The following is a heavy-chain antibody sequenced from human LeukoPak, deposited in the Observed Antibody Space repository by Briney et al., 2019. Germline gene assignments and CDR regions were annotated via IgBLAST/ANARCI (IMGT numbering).Heavy chain of an antibody. V-gene: IGHV3-15*01. CDR3: TTEVPRIAVAGTSDY. D-gene: IGHD6-19*01. J-gene: IGHJ4*02. Sequence: GGSLRLSCAASGFTFSNAWMSWVRQAPGKGLEWVGRIKSKTDGGTTDYAAHVKGRFTISRDDSKNTLYLQMNSLKTEDTAVYYCTTEVPRIAVAGTSDYWGQGTLVTVSS. CDR1: GFTFSNAW. CDR2: IKSKTDGGTT.